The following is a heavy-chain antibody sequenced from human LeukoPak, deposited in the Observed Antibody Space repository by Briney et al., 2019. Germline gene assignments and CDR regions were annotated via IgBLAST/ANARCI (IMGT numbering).Heavy chain of an antibody. V-gene: IGHV3-23*01. Sequence: PGGSLRLSCAASGFPFSSYSMSWVRQAPGKGLEWVSTIDSTTGGSYCADSVKGRFIISRDNSQNTLYLQLNSLRADDTAVYYCAKVGGYSSSLGAGDYWGQGTLVTVSS. J-gene: IGHJ4*02. CDR3: AKVGGYSSSLGAGDY. CDR2: IDSTTGGS. D-gene: IGHD6-6*01. CDR1: GFPFSSYS.